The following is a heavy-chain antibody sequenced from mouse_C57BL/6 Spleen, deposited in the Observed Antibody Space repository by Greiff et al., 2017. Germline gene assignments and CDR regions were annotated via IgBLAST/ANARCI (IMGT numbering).Heavy chain of an antibody. CDR2: INPSTGGT. CDR1: GYSFTGYY. Sequence: EVQLQQSGPELVKPGASVKISCKASGYSFTGYYMNWVKQSPEKSLEWIGEINPSTGGTTYNQKFKAKATLTVDKSSSTAYMQLKSLTSEDSAVYYCASEHGAWFAYWGQGTLVTVSA. CDR3: ASEHGAWFAY. J-gene: IGHJ3*01. V-gene: IGHV1-42*01.